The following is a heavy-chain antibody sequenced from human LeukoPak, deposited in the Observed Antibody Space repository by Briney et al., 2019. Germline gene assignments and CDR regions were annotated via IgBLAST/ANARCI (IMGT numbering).Heavy chain of an antibody. V-gene: IGHV3-53*01. J-gene: IGHJ4*02. CDR3: ARVIGVVRADYYFDY. D-gene: IGHD3-10*01. CDR1: GFTFNIFG. CDR2: IYSGGST. Sequence: PGGSLRLSCAASGFTFNIFGMSWVRQAPGKGLEWVSVIYSGGSTYYADSVKGRFIISRDNSKNTVYLQMNSLRAEDTAVYYCARVIGVVRADYYFDYWGQGTLVAVSS.